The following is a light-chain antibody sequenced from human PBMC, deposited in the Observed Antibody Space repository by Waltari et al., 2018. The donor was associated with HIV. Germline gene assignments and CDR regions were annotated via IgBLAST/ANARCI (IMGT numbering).Light chain of an antibody. CDR2: SDN. CDR1: SSNIGDGHD. J-gene: IGLJ1*01. CDR3: QSYDSSLSAYV. Sequence: QSVLTQSPSVSGAPGQRVTISCTGTSSNIGDGHDVHWCQHPPGTAPKHLVYSDNNRPSGVPDRFSASKSGTSASLAISGLQVDDEAAYYCQSYDSSLSAYVFGPGTKVTVL. V-gene: IGLV1-40*01.